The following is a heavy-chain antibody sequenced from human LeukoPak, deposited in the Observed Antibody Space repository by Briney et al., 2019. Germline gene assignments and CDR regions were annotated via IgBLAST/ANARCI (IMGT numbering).Heavy chain of an antibody. J-gene: IGHJ4*02. V-gene: IGHV2-5*02. CDR1: GFSLSTSGVG. CDR2: IYWDDDK. CDR3: AHSKGRLDFWSGYYHPYYFDY. D-gene: IGHD3-3*01. Sequence: SGPTLVKPTQTLTLTCTFSGFSLSTSGVGVGWIRQPPGKALEWLALIYWDDDKRYSPSLKSRLTITKDTSKNQVVLTMTNMDPVDTATYYCAHSKGRLDFWSGYYHPYYFDYWGQGTLVTVSS.